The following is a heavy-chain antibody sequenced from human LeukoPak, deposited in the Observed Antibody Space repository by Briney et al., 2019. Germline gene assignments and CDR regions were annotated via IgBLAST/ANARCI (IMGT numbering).Heavy chain of an antibody. J-gene: IGHJ4*02. CDR1: GGSFSGYY. Sequence: EPSETLSLTCAVYGGSFSGYYWSWIRQPPGKGLEWIGEINHSGSTNYNPSLRSRVTISLEMSKHQFSLDLTSVTAADTAVYYCASNTGTVFDYWGQGALVTVSS. CDR3: ASNTGTVFDY. CDR2: INHSGST. D-gene: IGHD7-27*01. V-gene: IGHV4-34*01.